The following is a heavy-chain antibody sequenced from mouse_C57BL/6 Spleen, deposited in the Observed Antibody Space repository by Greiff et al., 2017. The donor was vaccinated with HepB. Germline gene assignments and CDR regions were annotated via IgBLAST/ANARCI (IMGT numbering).Heavy chain of an antibody. CDR1: GYSITSGYY. Sequence: EVQLQQSGPGLVKPSQSLSLTCSVTGYSITSGYYWNWIRQFPGNKLEWMGYISYDGSNNYNPSLKNRISITRDTSKNQFFLKLNSVTTEDTATYYCARDREDYGPLYAMDYWGQGTSVTVSS. J-gene: IGHJ4*01. D-gene: IGHD2-4*01. CDR3: ARDREDYGPLYAMDY. CDR2: ISYDGSN. V-gene: IGHV3-6*01.